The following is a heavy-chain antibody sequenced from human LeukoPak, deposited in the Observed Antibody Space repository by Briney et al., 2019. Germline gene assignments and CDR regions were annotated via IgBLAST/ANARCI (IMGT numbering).Heavy chain of an antibody. CDR2: IDDNGSA. V-gene: IGHV4-59*02. D-gene: IGHD3-16*01. CDR1: GASVSTYD. J-gene: IGHJ6*03. CDR3: ARMGDTSFFYNIYMDV. Sequence: SETLSLTCSVSGASVSTYDWSWIRQPPGEGLEWIGYIDDNGSADYNPSLNGRVTISVDRSRNRLSLRLSSVTAADTAVDYCARMGDTSFFYNIYMDVWGKGTTVIVSS.